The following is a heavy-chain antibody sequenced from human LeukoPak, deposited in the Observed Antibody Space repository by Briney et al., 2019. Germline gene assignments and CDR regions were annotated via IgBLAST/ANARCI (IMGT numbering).Heavy chain of an antibody. D-gene: IGHD6-19*01. CDR2: ISSSSSYI. V-gene: IGHV3-21*01. CDR1: GFTFSSYS. Sequence: GGSLRLSCAASGFTFSSYSMNWVRQAPGKGLEWVSSISSSSSYIYYADSVKGRFTISRDNAKNSLYLQMNSLRAEDTAVYYCARSSSGRRPDNYWGQGTLVTVSS. CDR3: ARSSSGRRPDNY. J-gene: IGHJ4*02.